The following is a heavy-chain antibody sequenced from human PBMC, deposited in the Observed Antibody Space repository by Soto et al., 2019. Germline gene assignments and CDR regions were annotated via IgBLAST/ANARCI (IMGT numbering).Heavy chain of an antibody. CDR3: ARLGQLVSPGSDY. V-gene: IGHV1-69*13. D-gene: IGHD6-6*01. CDR1: GGTFSSYA. Sequence: GASFKVSCKASGGTFSSYAISRVRQAPGQGREWMGGIIPIFGTANYAQKFQGRVTITADESTSTAYMELSSLRSEDTAVYYCARLGQLVSPGSDYWGQGTLVTVSS. CDR2: IIPIFGTA. J-gene: IGHJ4*02.